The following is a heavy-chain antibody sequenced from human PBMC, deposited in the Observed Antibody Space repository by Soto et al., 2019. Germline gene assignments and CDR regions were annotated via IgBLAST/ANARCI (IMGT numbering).Heavy chain of an antibody. D-gene: IGHD4-17*01. V-gene: IGHV1-69*13. J-gene: IGHJ6*02. CDR1: GGTFSSYA. CDR3: ARARTVSTTRYYYYGMDV. CDR2: IIPIFGTA. Sequence: SVKVSCKASGGTFSSYAISWVRQAPGQGLEWMGGIIPIFGTANYAQKFQGRVTITADESTSTAYMELSSLRSEDTAVYYCARARTVSTTRYYYYGMDVWGQGTTVTVSS.